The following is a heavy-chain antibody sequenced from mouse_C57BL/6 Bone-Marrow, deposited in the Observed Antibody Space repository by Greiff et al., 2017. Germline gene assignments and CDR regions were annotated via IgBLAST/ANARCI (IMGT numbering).Heavy chain of an antibody. CDR3: ARLDGYLDY. D-gene: IGHD2-3*01. CDR2: ISNGGGST. CDR1: GFTFSDYY. V-gene: IGHV5-12*01. Sequence: EVQVVESGGGLVQPGGSLKLSCAASGFTFSDYYMYWVRQTPEKRLEWVAYISNGGGSTYYPDTVKGRFTISRDNAKNTLYLQMSRLKSEDTAMYYCARLDGYLDYWGQGTTLTVSS. J-gene: IGHJ2*01.